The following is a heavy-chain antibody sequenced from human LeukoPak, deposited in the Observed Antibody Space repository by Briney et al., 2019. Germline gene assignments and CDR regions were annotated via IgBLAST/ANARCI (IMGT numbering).Heavy chain of an antibody. D-gene: IGHD5-18*01. CDR1: GGSFSGYY. V-gene: IGHV4-34*01. Sequence: PSETLSLTCAVYGGSFSGYYWSWIRQPPGKGLEWIGEINHSGSTNCNPSLKSRVTISVDTSKNQFSLKLSSVTAADTAVYYCARMRAAMAYYYYGMDVWGKGTTVTVSS. CDR3: ARMRAAMAYYYYGMDV. CDR2: INHSGST. J-gene: IGHJ6*04.